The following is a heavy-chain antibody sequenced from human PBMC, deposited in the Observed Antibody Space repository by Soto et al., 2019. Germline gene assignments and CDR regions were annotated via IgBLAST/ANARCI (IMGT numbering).Heavy chain of an antibody. V-gene: IGHV3-11*06. CDR2: ISGSSRYT. J-gene: IGHJ4*02. CDR1: GFNFIDHY. D-gene: IGHD6-19*01. CDR3: ARHTSGWHYYDY. Sequence: PWGSLRLSCAASGFNFIDHYMNFSRHSPCKGLEWVSYISGSSRYTNFADSVKGRFTISRDNAKNSLYLQMNSLRAEDTAVYYCARHTSGWHYYDYWGQGTPVTVSS.